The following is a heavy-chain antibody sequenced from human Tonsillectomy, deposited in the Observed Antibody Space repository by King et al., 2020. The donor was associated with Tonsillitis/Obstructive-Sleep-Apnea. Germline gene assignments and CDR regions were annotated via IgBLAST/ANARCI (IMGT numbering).Heavy chain of an antibody. Sequence: VQLVESGGRLVKPGGSLRLSCAASEFTLSTYYMNWVRQAPGKGLEWVSSISSDSDYIYYADSVRGRFTISRDNAQRPVFLQMSSLRAEDTAVYYCATTPRRGKSWYCDLWGRGTVVTVPS. CDR1: EFTLSTYY. CDR3: ATTPRRGKSWYCDL. D-gene: IGHD3-10*01. CDR2: ISSDSDYI. J-gene: IGHJ2*01. V-gene: IGHV3-21*01.